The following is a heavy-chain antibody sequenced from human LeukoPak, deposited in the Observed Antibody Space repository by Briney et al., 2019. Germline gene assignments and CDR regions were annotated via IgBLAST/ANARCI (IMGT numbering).Heavy chain of an antibody. D-gene: IGHD3-10*01. Sequence: EWDAGLSGSGGGTNYAESVQSQFTISRDNPKYHIKFQMNSLRAEDTAVYFCAKRGVVIRVFLVGFHKEAYYFDSWGQGALVTVSS. J-gene: IGHJ4*02. CDR3: AKRGVVIRVFLVGFHKEAYYFDS. CDR2: LSGSGGGT. V-gene: IGHV3-23*01.